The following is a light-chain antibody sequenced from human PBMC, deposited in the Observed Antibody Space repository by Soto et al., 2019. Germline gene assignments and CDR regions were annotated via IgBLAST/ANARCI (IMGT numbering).Light chain of an antibody. CDR1: SSNIGAGYD. V-gene: IGLV1-40*01. CDR2: GNS. J-gene: IGLJ1*01. CDR3: QSYDRSLRTYV. Sequence: QSVLTQPPSVSGAPGQRVTISCSGSSSNIGAGYDVNWYRQLPGTAPKLLIYGNSDRPSGVPDRSSGSKSGTSASLAITGLQAEDEADYFCQSYDRSLRTYVFGTATKLTVL.